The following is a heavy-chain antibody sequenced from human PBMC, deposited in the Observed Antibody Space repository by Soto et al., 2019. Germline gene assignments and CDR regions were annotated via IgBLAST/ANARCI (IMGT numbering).Heavy chain of an antibody. CDR1: GYSFTSYW. J-gene: IGHJ4*02. D-gene: IGHD2-21*02. V-gene: IGHV5-51*01. CDR3: ARHPLGVVVTAIRYFDY. Sequence: GESLKISCKGSGYSFTSYWIGWVRQMPGKGLEWMGIIYPGDSDTRYSPSFQGQVTISADKSISTAYLQWSSLKASDTAMYYCARHPLGVVVTAIRYFDYWGQGTLVTVS. CDR2: IYPGDSDT.